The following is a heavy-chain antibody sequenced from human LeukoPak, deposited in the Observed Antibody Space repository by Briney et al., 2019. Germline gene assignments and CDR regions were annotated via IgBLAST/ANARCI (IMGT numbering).Heavy chain of an antibody. Sequence: AGSLRLSCAASGFTFSSYSMNWVRQAPGKGLEWVSSISSSSSYIYYADSVKGRFTISRDNAKNSLYLQMNSLRAEDTAVYYCARAAALIRDAFDIWGQGTMVTVSS. CDR2: ISSSSSYI. CDR3: ARAAALIRDAFDI. V-gene: IGHV3-21*01. CDR1: GFTFSSYS. D-gene: IGHD2-15*01. J-gene: IGHJ3*02.